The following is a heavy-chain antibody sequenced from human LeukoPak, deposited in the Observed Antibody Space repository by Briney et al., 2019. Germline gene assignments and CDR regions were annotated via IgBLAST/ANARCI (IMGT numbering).Heavy chain of an antibody. CDR2: INQNGSLT. CDR3: ARGNWIGVLFDC. Sequence: GGSLRLSCVASGFSFGGHWMTWARQAPGKGLEWVATINQNGSLTYYVDSVEGRFTISRDNAMKSLFLQMNSLRGEDVGVYYCARGNWIGVLFDCWGQGTPVTVSS. V-gene: IGHV3-7*04. D-gene: IGHD1-1*01. J-gene: IGHJ5*01. CDR1: GFSFGGHW.